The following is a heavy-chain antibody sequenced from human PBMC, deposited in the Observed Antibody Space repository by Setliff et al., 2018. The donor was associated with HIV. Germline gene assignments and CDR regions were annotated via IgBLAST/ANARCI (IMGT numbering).Heavy chain of an antibody. J-gene: IGHJ4*02. Sequence: SETLSLTCAVSGGSISSGNWWSWVRQPPGKRLEWIGEIYHSGITNYNPSPKSRVTISVDKSKNQFSLKLSSVTAADTAVYYCASTTYYYDSSGYNSWPLFDYWGQGTLVTVSS. CDR3: ASTTYYYDSSGYNSWPLFDY. V-gene: IGHV4-4*02. CDR1: GGSISSGNW. D-gene: IGHD3-22*01. CDR2: IYHSGIT.